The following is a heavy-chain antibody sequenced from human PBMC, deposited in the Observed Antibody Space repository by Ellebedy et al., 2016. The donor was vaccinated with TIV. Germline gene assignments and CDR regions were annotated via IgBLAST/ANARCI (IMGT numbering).Heavy chain of an antibody. CDR2: ISGPATGSFS. Sequence: GESLKISXVVSGFSSSSYTMSWVRQAPGKGLEWVSIISGPATGSFSYYADSVRGRFIISRDDSKNTLYLQMNSLGVEDTAVYYCAKQPTGRIVGALTYFESWGQGTLVSVSS. CDR1: GFSSSSYT. CDR3: AKQPTGRIVGALTYFES. J-gene: IGHJ4*02. D-gene: IGHD1-26*01. V-gene: IGHV3-23*01.